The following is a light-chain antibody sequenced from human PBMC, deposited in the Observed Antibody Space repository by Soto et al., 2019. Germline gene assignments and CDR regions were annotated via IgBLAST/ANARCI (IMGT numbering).Light chain of an antibody. V-gene: IGKV1-5*01. CDR3: QQYITYSRT. CDR1: QTIVTW. Sequence: DIQMTQSPPTLSASVGDRVTITCRAVQTIVTWLDWYQQKPGKAPKLLIYDASTLEGGVPSRFRGSGSGTDFTLTISSLQPADFETYYCQQYITYSRTFGQGTKVDIK. J-gene: IGKJ1*01. CDR2: DAS.